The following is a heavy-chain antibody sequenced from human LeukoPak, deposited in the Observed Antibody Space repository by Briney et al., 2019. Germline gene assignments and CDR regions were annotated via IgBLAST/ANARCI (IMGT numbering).Heavy chain of an antibody. CDR1: GFTFSSYA. CDR2: ISGSGGST. J-gene: IGHJ4*02. D-gene: IGHD3-10*01. Sequence: PGGSLRLSCAASGFTFSSYAMSWVRQAPGKGLEWVSAISGSGGSTYYADSVKGRFTISRDNSKNTLYLQMNSLRAEDTAVYYCAKADRSGTYFGLDSWGQGTLVTVSS. V-gene: IGHV3-23*01. CDR3: AKADRSGTYFGLDS.